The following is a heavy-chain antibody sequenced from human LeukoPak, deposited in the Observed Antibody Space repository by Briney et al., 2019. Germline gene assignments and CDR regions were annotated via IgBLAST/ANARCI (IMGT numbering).Heavy chain of an antibody. D-gene: IGHD3-3*01. J-gene: IGHJ4*02. CDR3: ATSIRRTTISS. Sequence: GRSLGLSCAASGFTFSTYAMHWVRQAPGKGLEWLTVVSYNGSHQYYSDSVRGRFTISRDNSRNSVFLQINRLRPEDTAVYYCATSIRRTTISSWGQGTLVTVSS. CDR1: GFTFSTYA. CDR2: VSYNGSHQ. V-gene: IGHV3-30*04.